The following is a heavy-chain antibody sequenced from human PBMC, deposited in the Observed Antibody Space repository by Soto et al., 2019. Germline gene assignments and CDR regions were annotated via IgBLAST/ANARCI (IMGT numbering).Heavy chain of an antibody. CDR2: IKQDGSEK. Sequence: EVQLVESGGGLVQPGGSLRLSCAASGFTVSSYWMSWVRQAPGKGLEWVANIKQDGSEKYYVDSVKGRFTISRDNAKNSLYLQMNSLRAEDTAVYYYARGYCSGGSCYGDYWGQGTLVTVSS. CDR1: GFTVSSYW. J-gene: IGHJ4*02. CDR3: ARGYCSGGSCYGDY. V-gene: IGHV3-7*01. D-gene: IGHD2-15*01.